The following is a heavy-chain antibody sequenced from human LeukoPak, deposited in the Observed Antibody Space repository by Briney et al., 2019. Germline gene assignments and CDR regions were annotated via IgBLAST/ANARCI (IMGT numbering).Heavy chain of an antibody. Sequence: TSETLSLTCAVYGGSFSGYYWSWIRQPPGKGLEWIGEINHSGSTNYNPSLKSRVTISVDTSKNQFSLKLSSVTAADTAVYYCARESNYHGSGTGWFDPWGQGTLVTVSS. CDR3: ARESNYHGSGTGWFDP. J-gene: IGHJ5*02. D-gene: IGHD3-10*01. CDR2: INHSGST. V-gene: IGHV4-34*01. CDR1: GGSFSGYY.